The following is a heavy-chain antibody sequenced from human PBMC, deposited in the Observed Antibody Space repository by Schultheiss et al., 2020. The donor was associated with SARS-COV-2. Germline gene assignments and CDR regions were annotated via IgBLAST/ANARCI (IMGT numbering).Heavy chain of an antibody. V-gene: IGHV4-34*01. D-gene: IGHD2-15*01. CDR1: GGSFSGYY. Sequence: SQTLSLTCAVYGGSFSGYYWSWIRQHPGKGLEWIGEINHSGGTNYNPSLRNRVTISADTSENQFSLKLSSVTAADTAVYYCARDTFCSGGSCFDWYFDVWGRGTPFTVSS. CDR2: INHSGGT. J-gene: IGHJ2*01. CDR3: ARDTFCSGGSCFDWYFDV.